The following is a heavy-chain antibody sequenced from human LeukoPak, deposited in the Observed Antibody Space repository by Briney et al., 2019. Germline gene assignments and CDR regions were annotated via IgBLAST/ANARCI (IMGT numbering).Heavy chain of an antibody. CDR3: TKEKVAYYTDRWSGLFDT. D-gene: IGHD1-26*01. Sequence: AGGSLRLSCAASGFTFSSYGMHWVRQGPGKGLEWVAFIRYDGSNKNYADSVKGRFTISRDNSKNTLYLQMNSLTLEDTAIYYCTKEKVAYYTDRWSGLFDTWGQGTLVSVSS. CDR2: IRYDGSNK. V-gene: IGHV3-30*02. CDR1: GFTFSSYG. J-gene: IGHJ5*02.